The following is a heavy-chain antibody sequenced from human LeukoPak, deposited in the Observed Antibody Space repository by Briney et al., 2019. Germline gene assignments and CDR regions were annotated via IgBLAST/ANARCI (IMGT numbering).Heavy chain of an antibody. Sequence: PSETLSLTCAVYGGSFSGYYWSWIRQPPGKGLEWIGEINHSGSTNYNPSLKSRVTISVDTSKNQFSLKLSSVTAADTAVYYCARGHLPPPTPHPAVDSSGYYLIDYWGQGTLVTVSS. CDR2: INHSGST. J-gene: IGHJ4*02. V-gene: IGHV4-34*01. CDR3: ARGHLPPPTPHPAVDSSGYYLIDY. D-gene: IGHD3-22*01. CDR1: GGSFSGYY.